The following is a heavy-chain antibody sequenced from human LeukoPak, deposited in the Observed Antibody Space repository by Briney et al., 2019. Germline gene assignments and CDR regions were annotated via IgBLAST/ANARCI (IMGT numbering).Heavy chain of an antibody. CDR3: ARGQFYDVLPRDH. CDR2: ISPSGDST. D-gene: IGHD3-16*01. J-gene: IGHJ4*02. Sequence: ASVKVSCKASGYTFGNHYLHWVRQAPGQGLEWMGVISPSGDSTTYAQKFQGRVTMTRDTSTSTVYMELSSLRSEDTAVYYCARGQFYDVLPRDHWGQGTLVTVSS. CDR1: GYTFGNHY. V-gene: IGHV1-46*01.